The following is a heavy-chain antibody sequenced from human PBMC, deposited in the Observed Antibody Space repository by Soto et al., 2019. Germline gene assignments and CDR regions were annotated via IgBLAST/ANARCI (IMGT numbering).Heavy chain of an antibody. Sequence: QVHLVQSGAEVKKPGASVKVSCKASNETLTTYGISWVRQAPGQGLEWMGWVSGYSGHSSSAQEFQDRVIMTTATSMNTAYMELRSLTSDASALYFCARDSSSSGYYYDMDVWGQGATVTVPS. J-gene: IGHJ6*02. V-gene: IGHV1-18*01. D-gene: IGHD6-6*01. CDR1: NETLTTYG. CDR3: ARDSSSSGYYYDMDV. CDR2: VSGYSGHS.